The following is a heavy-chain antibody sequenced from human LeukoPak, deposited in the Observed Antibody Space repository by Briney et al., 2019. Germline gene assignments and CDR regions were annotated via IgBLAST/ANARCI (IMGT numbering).Heavy chain of an antibody. CDR1: GGSISSYY. J-gene: IGHJ5*02. D-gene: IGHD3-9*01. V-gene: IGHV4-59*01. Sequence: SETLSLTCTVSGGSISSYYWSWIRQPPGKGLEWIGYIYYSGSTNYNPSLKSRVTISVDTSKNQFSLKLSSVTAADTAVYYRARGPNVLRYFVNWFDPWGQGTLVTVSS. CDR3: ARGPNVLRYFVNWFDP. CDR2: IYYSGST.